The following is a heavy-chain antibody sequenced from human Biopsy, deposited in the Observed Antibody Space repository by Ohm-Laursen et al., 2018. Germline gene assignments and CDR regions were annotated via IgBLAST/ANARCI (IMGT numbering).Heavy chain of an antibody. V-gene: IGHV3-15*01. J-gene: IGHJ4*02. CDR1: GLTFTTAL. D-gene: IGHD3-16*02. CDR2: IKSKTDGGTI. CDR3: TTYQY. Sequence: GSLRLSCAASGLTFTTALMSWVRQAPGKGLEWVGRIKSKTDGGTIDYAASVKGRIIISRDDSKKTVYLQMNNLKTEDTGVCYCTTYQYWGQGTLVTVSS.